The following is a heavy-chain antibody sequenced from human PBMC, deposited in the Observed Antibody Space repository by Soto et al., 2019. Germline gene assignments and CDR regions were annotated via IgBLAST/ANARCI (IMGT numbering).Heavy chain of an antibody. V-gene: IGHV3-7*01. Sequence: GGSLRLSCAASGCTFSSYWMSWVRQAPGKGLEWVANIKQDGSEKYYVDSVKGRFTISRDNAKNSLYLQMNSLRAEDTAVYYCARDLREYYDFWSGYLHYGMDVWGQGTTVTVSS. J-gene: IGHJ6*02. CDR1: GCTFSSYW. D-gene: IGHD3-3*01. CDR2: IKQDGSEK. CDR3: ARDLREYYDFWSGYLHYGMDV.